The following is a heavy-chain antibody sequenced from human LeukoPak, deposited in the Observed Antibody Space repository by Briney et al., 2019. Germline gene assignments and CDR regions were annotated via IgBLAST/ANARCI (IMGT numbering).Heavy chain of an antibody. CDR1: GFTFRTYA. CDR2: ISSSGDST. D-gene: IGHD3-22*01. CDR3: AKARIPSGDGYYSD. J-gene: IGHJ4*02. Sequence: PGGSLRLSCAASGFTFRTYAMGWVRQAPGKGLQWVSDISSSGDSTYYADSVKGRFTISRDNFKDTVYLEMNSLRGEDTAVYFCAKARIPSGDGYYSDWGQGTLVTVSS. V-gene: IGHV3-23*01.